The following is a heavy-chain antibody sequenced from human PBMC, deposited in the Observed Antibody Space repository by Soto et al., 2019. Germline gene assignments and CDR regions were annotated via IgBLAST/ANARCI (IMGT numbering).Heavy chain of an antibody. CDR3: ARGGTPIDY. CDR2: ISAYNGNT. Sequence: QVQLVQSGAEVKKPGASVKVSCKTSGYTFTNFGLSWVRQAPGQGLEWMGWISAYNGNTNYAQNFQGRVTMTTDTSTSTAYMELRRLRSDVRAVYYCARGGTPIDYWAQGTLVTASS. CDR1: GYTFTNFG. V-gene: IGHV1-18*01. D-gene: IGHD3-16*01. J-gene: IGHJ4*02.